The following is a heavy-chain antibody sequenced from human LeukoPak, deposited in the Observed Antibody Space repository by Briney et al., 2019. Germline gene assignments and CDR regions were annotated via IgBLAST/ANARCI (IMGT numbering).Heavy chain of an antibody. CDR3: AKDLSGYCSSTSCHYFDY. V-gene: IGHV3-23*01. J-gene: IGHJ4*02. CDR2: ISGSGGST. CDR1: GFTFSSYA. D-gene: IGHD2-2*01. Sequence: GGSLRLSCAASGFTFSSYAMSWVRQAPGKGLEWVSAISGSGGSTYYADSVKGRFTISRDNSKNTLYLQMNSLRAEDTAVYYCAKDLSGYCSSTSCHYFDYWGQGTLVTVSS.